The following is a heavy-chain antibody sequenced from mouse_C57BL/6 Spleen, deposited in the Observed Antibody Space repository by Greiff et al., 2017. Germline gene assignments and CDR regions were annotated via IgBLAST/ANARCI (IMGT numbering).Heavy chain of an antibody. CDR2: INPSTGGT. V-gene: IGHV1-42*01. CDR1: GYSFTGYY. D-gene: IGHD3-2*02. J-gene: IGHJ2*01. Sequence: EVKLEESGPELVKPGASVKISCKASGYSFTGYYMNWVKQSPEKSLEWIGEINPSTGGTTYNQKFKAKATLTVDKSSSTAYMQLKSLTSEDSAVYYCARSGAQATGRGYYFDYWGQGTTLTVSS. CDR3: ARSGAQATGRGYYFDY.